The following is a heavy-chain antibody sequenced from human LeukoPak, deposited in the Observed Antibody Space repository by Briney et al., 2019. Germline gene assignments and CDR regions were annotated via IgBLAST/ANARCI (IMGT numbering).Heavy chain of an antibody. D-gene: IGHD3-10*01. CDR3: ASRSAKYFYMDV. V-gene: IGHV7-4-1*02. CDR2: INTNTGNP. CDR1: VYRLTTYA. Sequence: GASVKVSCKSSVYRLTTYALNWVRQAPGQGREWMGWINTNTGNPTYAQGFTGRFVFSVDISVSTAYLQISSLKDEDTAVDYCASRSAKYFYMDVWGNGTTVTVSS. J-gene: IGHJ6*03.